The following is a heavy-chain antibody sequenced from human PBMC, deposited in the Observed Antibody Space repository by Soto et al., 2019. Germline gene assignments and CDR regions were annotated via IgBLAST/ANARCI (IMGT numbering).Heavy chain of an antibody. CDR1: GFTFSSYA. CDR2: ISGSGGST. D-gene: IGHD3-3*01. Sequence: GGSLRLSCAASGFTFSSYAMSWVRQAPGKGLEWVSAISGSGGSTYYADSVKGRFTISRDNSKNTLYLQMNSLRAEDTAVYYCAKLYYDFWSGYSVDDYWGQGTLVTVSS. J-gene: IGHJ4*02. V-gene: IGHV3-23*01. CDR3: AKLYYDFWSGYSVDDY.